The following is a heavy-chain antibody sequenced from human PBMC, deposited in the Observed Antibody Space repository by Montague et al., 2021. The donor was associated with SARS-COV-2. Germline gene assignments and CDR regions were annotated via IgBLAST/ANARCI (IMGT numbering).Heavy chain of an antibody. CDR3: ARDILPRTPYTTMRYYYYYGMDL. CDR2: IYYSGST. J-gene: IGHJ6*02. V-gene: IGHV4-31*03. D-gene: IGHD5-18*01. CDR1: GGSISSGGYY. Sequence: TLSLTCTVSGGSISSGGYYWSWIRQHPGKGLEWIGYIYYSGSTYYNPSLKSRVTISVDTSKNQFSLKLSSVTAADTAVYYCARDILPRTPYTTMRYYYYYGMDLWGQGTLVTVSS.